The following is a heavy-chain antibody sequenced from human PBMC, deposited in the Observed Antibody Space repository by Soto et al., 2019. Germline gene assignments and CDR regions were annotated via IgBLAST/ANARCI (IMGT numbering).Heavy chain of an antibody. CDR1: GGSFSAYY. CDR2: INHSGST. Sequence: PSETLSLTCAVYGGSFSAYYWNWIRQPPGKGLEWIGEINHSGSTNYNPSLKSRATISVDTSKNQFSLKLSSVTAADTAVYYCARVRYSSGWGRWRDWFDPWGQGTLVTV. V-gene: IGHV4-34*01. CDR3: ARVRYSSGWGRWRDWFDP. D-gene: IGHD6-19*01. J-gene: IGHJ5*02.